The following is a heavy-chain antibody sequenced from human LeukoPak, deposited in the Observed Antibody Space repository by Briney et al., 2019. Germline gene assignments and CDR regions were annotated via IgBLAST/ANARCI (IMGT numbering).Heavy chain of an antibody. J-gene: IGHJ4*02. Sequence: PGGTLILSCAASGFTFSSYWMSWVRQAPGKGLEWVANIKQDGSEKYYVDSVKGRFTISRDNAKNSLYLQMNSLRAEDTAVYYCARDSPNCGGDCYYFDYWGQGTLVTVSS. CDR3: ARDSPNCGGDCYYFDY. V-gene: IGHV3-7*01. CDR2: IKQDGSEK. CDR1: GFTFSSYW. D-gene: IGHD2-21*02.